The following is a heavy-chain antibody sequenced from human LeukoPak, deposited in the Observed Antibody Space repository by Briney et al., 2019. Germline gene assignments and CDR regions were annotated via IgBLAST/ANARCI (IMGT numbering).Heavy chain of an antibody. CDR1: GGSISSSSYY. Sequence: PSETLSLTCTVSGGSISSSSYYWGWIRQPPGKGLEWIGSIYYSGSTYYNPSLKSRVTISVDTSKNQFSLKLSSVTAADTAVYYCARGRFLEWLPGDLNWFDPWGQGTLVTVSS. V-gene: IGHV4-39*01. CDR3: ARGRFLEWLPGDLNWFDP. CDR2: IYYSGST. J-gene: IGHJ5*02. D-gene: IGHD3-3*01.